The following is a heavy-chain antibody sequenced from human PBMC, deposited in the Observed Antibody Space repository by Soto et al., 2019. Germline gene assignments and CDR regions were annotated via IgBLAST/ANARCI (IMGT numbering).Heavy chain of an antibody. CDR3: VRASGYYDFWSGSLIHD. J-gene: IGHJ4*02. D-gene: IGHD3-3*01. CDR2: ISSSSSYI. Sequence: GGSLRLSCAASVFTFSSYIMNWVRQAPGKGLEWVSSISSSSSYIYYADSVKGRFTISRDNAKNSLYLQMNSLRAGDTAVYYCVRASGYYDFWSGSLIHDWGQGTLVTVSS. V-gene: IGHV3-21*01. CDR1: VFTFSSYI.